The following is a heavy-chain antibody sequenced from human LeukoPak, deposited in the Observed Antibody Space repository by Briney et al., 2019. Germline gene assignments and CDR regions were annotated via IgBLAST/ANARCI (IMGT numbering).Heavy chain of an antibody. J-gene: IGHJ4*02. CDR2: ICGRGGSA. CDR3: ARDTGTAMVPDY. V-gene: IGHV3-23*01. Sequence: GGSLRLSCAASGFTFTNYAMNWVRQAPGKGLEWVSVICGRGGSAYYADSVKGRFTISRDNSKNTLYLQMNSLRAEDTAVYYCARDTGTAMVPDYWGQGTLVTVSS. D-gene: IGHD5-18*01. CDR1: GFTFTNYA.